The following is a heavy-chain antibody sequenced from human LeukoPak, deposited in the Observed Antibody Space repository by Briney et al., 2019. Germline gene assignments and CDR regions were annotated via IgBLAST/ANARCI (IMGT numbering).Heavy chain of an antibody. V-gene: IGHV1-18*01. CDR2: ISAYNGNT. J-gene: IGHJ4*02. CDR1: GYTFTSYG. D-gene: IGHD5-18*01. CDR3: ARDPRLGIRGYTYGYIEY. Sequence: ASVKVSCKASGYTFTSYGISWVRQAPGQGLEWMGWISAYNGNTNYAQKLQGRVTMTTDTSTSTAYMELRSLRSDDTAVYYCARDPRLGIRGYTYGYIEYWGQGTLITVSS.